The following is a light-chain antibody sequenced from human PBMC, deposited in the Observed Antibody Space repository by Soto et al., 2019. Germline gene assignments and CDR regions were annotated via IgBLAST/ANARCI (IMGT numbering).Light chain of an antibody. CDR3: QHSGDFRWT. J-gene: IGKJ1*01. Sequence: DIVLTQSPATLSSFPGDRVTLSCRASQYINTRLAWYQHRPGQAPRLLIYDASSRATGIPDRFSGGGSGTDFTLTISRLEPEDFAVYYCQHSGDFRWTFGQGTKVDIK. CDR2: DAS. V-gene: IGKV3D-20*02. CDR1: QYINTR.